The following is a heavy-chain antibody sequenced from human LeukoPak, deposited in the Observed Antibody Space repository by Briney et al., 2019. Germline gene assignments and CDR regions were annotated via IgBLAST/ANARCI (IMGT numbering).Heavy chain of an antibody. CDR1: GFTFSSYS. V-gene: IGHV3-48*01. D-gene: IGHD1-26*01. Sequence: GGSLRLSCAVSGFTFSSYSMNWVRQAPGKGLEWVVYISSSSSNIYYADSVKGRFTISRDNAKNSLYLQMNSLRAEDTAVYYCAREFIVGAAFDYWGQGTLVTVSS. CDR2: ISSSSSNI. CDR3: AREFIVGAAFDY. J-gene: IGHJ4*02.